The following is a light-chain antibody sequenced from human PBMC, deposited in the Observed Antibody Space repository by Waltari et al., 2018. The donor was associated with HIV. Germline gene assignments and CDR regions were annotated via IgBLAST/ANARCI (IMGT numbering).Light chain of an antibody. Sequence: QSALTQPPSASGSPGQSVTISCTGTSSDVGGYNYVSWYQQYPGKAPKLLIYEVTKLPAGVPDRFSGSKSGSTASLTVSGLQAEDEADYYCSSYACSRIFHVFGTGTKVTVL. CDR2: EVT. V-gene: IGLV2-8*01. CDR3: SSYACSRIFHV. CDR1: SSDVGGYNY. J-gene: IGLJ1*01.